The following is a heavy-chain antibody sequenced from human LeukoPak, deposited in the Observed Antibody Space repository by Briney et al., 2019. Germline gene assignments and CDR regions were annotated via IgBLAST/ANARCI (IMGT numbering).Heavy chain of an antibody. CDR3: ARDPAHLFHYYYYGMDV. V-gene: IGHV3-48*04. Sequence: GGSLRLSCAASGFTFSSYSMSWIRQAPGKGLEWVSYISSSGSTIYYADSVKGRFTISRDNAKNSLYLQMNSLRAEDTAVYYCARDPAHLFHYYYYGMDVWGQGTTVTVPS. CDR2: ISSSGSTI. J-gene: IGHJ6*02. CDR1: GFTFSSYS. D-gene: IGHD2-21*01.